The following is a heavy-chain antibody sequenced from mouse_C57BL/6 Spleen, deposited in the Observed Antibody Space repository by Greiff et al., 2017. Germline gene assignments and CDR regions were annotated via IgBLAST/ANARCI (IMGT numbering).Heavy chain of an antibody. CDR1: GYSITSDY. D-gene: IGHD1-1*01. J-gene: IGHJ1*03. CDR2: ISYSGST. CDR3: ARLLHYYGSRRYFDV. Sequence: EVQGVESGPGLAKPSQTLSLTCSVTGYSITSDYCNWIRKFPGNKLEYMGYISYSGSTYYNPSLKSRISITRDTSKNQYYLQLNSVTTEDTATYYCARLLHYYGSRRYFDVRGTEATVTVSS. V-gene: IGHV3-8*01.